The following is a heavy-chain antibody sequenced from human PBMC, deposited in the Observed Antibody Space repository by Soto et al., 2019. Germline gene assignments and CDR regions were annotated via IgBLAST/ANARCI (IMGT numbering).Heavy chain of an antibody. V-gene: IGHV3-33*01. D-gene: IGHD6-19*01. CDR3: ARDRYSSGWYDLDY. Sequence: PGGSLGLCCAACGVTLRSYGVDGVCQAPGKGLEWVAVVWYDGSNKYYADSVKGRFTISRDNSKNTLYLQMNSLRAEDTAVYYCARDRYSSGWYDLDYWGQGTLVTVPQ. J-gene: IGHJ4*02. CDR1: GVTLRSYG. CDR2: VWYDGSNK.